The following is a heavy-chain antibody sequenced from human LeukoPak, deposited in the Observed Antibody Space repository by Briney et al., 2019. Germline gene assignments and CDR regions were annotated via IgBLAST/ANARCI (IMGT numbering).Heavy chain of an antibody. CDR2: IKQDGSEV. CDR1: GFTFSNYW. Sequence: GGSLRLSCAASGFTFSNYWMSWVRQVPGKGLEWVANIKQDGSEVYYVDSVKGRFTISRDNAKNSLDLQMNSLRVEDTAIYYCARDKVSGPTLLDYWGQGALVTVSS. J-gene: IGHJ4*02. CDR3: ARDKVSGPTLLDY. D-gene: IGHD5/OR15-5a*01. V-gene: IGHV3-7*01.